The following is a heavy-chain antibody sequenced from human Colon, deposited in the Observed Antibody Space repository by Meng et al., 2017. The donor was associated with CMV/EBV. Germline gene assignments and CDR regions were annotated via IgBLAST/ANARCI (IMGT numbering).Heavy chain of an antibody. Sequence: GGSLRLSCAASGFSFSSYAMSWVRQAPGKGLEWVSEIYSGGTAASYADSVKGRFTVSRDNSRNMVYLQMNSLRTDDTAVYYCARGKDYDFWGGAWFDPWGQGTLVTVSS. CDR3: ARGKDYDFWGGAWFDP. J-gene: IGHJ5*02. D-gene: IGHD3-3*01. CDR2: IYSGGTAA. V-gene: IGHV3-23*03. CDR1: GFSFSSYA.